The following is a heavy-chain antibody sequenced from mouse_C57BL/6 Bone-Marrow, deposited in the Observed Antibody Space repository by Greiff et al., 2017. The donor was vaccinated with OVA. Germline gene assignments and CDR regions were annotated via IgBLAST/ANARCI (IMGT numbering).Heavy chain of an antibody. Sequence: QVQLQQPGAELVRPGSSVKLSGKASGYTVNSYWMDWVKQRPGQGLEWIGNIYPSDSETHYNQKFKDKATLTVDKSSSTAYMQLSSLTSEDSAVYYCFYYDYDEDFWYFDVWGTGTTVTVSS. D-gene: IGHD2-4*01. CDR1: GYTVNSYW. CDR2: IYPSDSET. J-gene: IGHJ1*03. CDR3: FYYDYDEDFWYFDV. V-gene: IGHV1-61*01.